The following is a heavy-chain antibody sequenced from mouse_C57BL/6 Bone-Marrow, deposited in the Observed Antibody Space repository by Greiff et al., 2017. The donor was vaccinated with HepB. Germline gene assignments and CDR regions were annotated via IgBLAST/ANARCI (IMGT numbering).Heavy chain of an antibody. V-gene: IGHV1-55*01. J-gene: IGHJ3*01. CDR2: IYPGSGST. Sequence: QVQLQQPGAELVKPGASVKMSCKASGYTFTSYWITWVKQRPGQGLEWIGDIYPGSGSTNYNEKFKSKATLTVDTSSSTAYMQLSSLTSEDSAVYYGANFYCDYDGWFAYWGQGTLVTVSA. D-gene: IGHD2-4*01. CDR1: GYTFTSYW. CDR3: ANFYCDYDGWFAY.